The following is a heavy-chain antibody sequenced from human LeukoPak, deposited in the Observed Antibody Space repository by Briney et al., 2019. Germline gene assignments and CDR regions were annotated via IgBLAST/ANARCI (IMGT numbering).Heavy chain of an antibody. CDR1: GFTFSNYA. J-gene: IGHJ4*02. CDR3: ARERRYYDSSGYYGDY. D-gene: IGHD3-22*01. CDR2: IYSGGST. V-gene: IGHV3-66*01. Sequence: PGGSLRLSCAASGFTFSNYAMSWVRQAPGKGLEWVSVIYSGGSTYYADSVKGRFTISRDNSKNTLYLQMNSLRAEDTAVYYCARERRYYDSSGYYGDYWGQGTLVTVSS.